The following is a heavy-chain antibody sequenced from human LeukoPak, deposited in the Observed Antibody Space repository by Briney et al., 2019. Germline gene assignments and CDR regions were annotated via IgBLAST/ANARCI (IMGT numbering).Heavy chain of an antibody. Sequence: ASVKVSCKASGYTFTGYYMHWVRQAPGQGLEWMGWINPSSGGTNYAQKFQGRVTMTRDTSISTAYMELSRLRSDDTAVYYCARLGIVVVPAGYFYYFDYWGQGTLVTVSS. CDR2: INPSSGGT. D-gene: IGHD2-2*01. J-gene: IGHJ4*02. V-gene: IGHV1-2*02. CDR3: ARLGIVVVPAGYFYYFDY. CDR1: GYTFTGYY.